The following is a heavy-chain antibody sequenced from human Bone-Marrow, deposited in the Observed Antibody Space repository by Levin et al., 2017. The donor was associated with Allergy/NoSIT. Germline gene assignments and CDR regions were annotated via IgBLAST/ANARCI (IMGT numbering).Heavy chain of an antibody. D-gene: IGHD1-26*01. CDR2: ARTKIDGGTI. J-gene: IGHJ4*02. V-gene: IGHV3-15*07. Sequence: GESLKISCTASGFSFTDVYMNWVRQAPGKGLEWVGRARTKIDGGTIDYGIPVEGRFTISRDDSKQSLYLEMNSLKTEDTGVYYCTTDLVCSSELCGDYWGQGTLVSVSS. CDR1: GFSFTDVY. CDR3: TTDLVCSSELCGDY.